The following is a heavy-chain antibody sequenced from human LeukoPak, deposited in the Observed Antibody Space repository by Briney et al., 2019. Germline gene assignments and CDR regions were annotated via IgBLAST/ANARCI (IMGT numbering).Heavy chain of an antibody. CDR2: IKQDGSEK. D-gene: IGHD3-10*01. Sequence: GGSLRLSCAASGFTFSSYWMSWVRQAPGKGLEWVANIKQDGSEKYYVDSVKGRFTISRDNAKSSLYLQMNSLGAEDTAVYYCAREGVLLWFGESTPGDYWGQGTLVTVSS. CDR1: GFTFSSYW. V-gene: IGHV3-7*01. J-gene: IGHJ4*02. CDR3: AREGVLLWFGESTPGDY.